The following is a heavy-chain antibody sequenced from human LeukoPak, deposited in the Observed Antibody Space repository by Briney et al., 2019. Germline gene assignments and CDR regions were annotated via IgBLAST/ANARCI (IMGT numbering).Heavy chain of an antibody. D-gene: IGHD1-26*01. V-gene: IGHV3-23*01. J-gene: IGHJ4*02. CDR2: ISDSGGNT. CDR1: GFTFSSYA. CDR3: AKDTTTDFDY. Sequence: GGSLRLSCAASGFTFSSYAMNWVRQAPGKGLEWVSTISDSGGNTYYADSVKGRFTISRDNSKNTLYLRMNSLRAEDTALYYCAKDTTTDFDYWGQGTLVTVSS.